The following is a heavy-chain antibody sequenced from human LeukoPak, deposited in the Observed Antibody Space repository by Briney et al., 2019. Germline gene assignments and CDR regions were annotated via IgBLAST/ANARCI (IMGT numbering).Heavy chain of an antibody. CDR2: INPNSGGA. D-gene: IGHD6-13*01. CDR3: ARSSPPTYYHFYYYMDV. CDR1: GYTFTGYY. V-gene: IGHV1-2*02. J-gene: IGHJ6*03. Sequence: ASAKVSCKASGYTFTGYYMHWVRQAPGQGLEWMGWINPNSGGAKYAQNFQGRVIMTTDTSISTAYMELSSLRSDDTAVYYCARSSPPTYYHFYYYMDVWGKGSTVTVSS.